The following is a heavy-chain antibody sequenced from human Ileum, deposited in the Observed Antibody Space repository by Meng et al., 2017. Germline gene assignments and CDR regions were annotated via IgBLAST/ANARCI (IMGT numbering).Heavy chain of an antibody. Sequence: EVQRMGSGGGLVRPGGSLRLSCAASGFTFSSYWIHWVRQAPGQGLVGVSRINADGSTIDYADSVKGRFTISRDNAKNTLYLQMNSLRAEDTAVYYCATAGAYRFDYWGQGTLVTVSS. V-gene: IGHV3-74*01. CDR3: ATAGAYRFDY. J-gene: IGHJ4*02. CDR1: GFTFSSYW. D-gene: IGHD3-16*02. CDR2: INADGSTI.